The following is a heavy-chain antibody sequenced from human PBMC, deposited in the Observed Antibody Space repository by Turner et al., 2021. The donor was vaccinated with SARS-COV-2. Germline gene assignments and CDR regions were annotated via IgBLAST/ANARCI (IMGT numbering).Heavy chain of an antibody. Sequence: EVQLLESGGGLVQPGGSLRLSCAASGFTFSNYARSWVRQAPGKGLEWVSAISGGGGTTYPADSVKGRFTISRDKSMNTLYLQMNSLRAEDTAVYYCARGYSSGWYQRGAFDIWGQGTMVTVSS. J-gene: IGHJ3*02. CDR2: ISGGGGTT. D-gene: IGHD6-19*01. CDR3: ARGYSSGWYQRGAFDI. V-gene: IGHV3-23*01. CDR1: GFTFSNYA.